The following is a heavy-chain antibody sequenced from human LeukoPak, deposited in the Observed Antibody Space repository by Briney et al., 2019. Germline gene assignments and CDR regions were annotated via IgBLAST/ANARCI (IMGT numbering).Heavy chain of an antibody. V-gene: IGHV1-2*02. CDR2: INPNSGGT. D-gene: IGHD3-22*01. CDR3: ARVGDNYYDSSGYYDAFDI. CDR1: GYTFTGYY. J-gene: IGHJ3*02. Sequence: GASVKVSCKASGYTFTGYYMHWVRQAPGQGLEWMGWINPNSGGTNYAQKLQGRVTMTTDTSTSTAYMELRSLRSDDTAVYYCARVGDNYYDSSGYYDAFDIWGQGTMVTVSS.